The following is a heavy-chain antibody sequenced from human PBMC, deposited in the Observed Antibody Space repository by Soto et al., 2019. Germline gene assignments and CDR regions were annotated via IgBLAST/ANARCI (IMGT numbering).Heavy chain of an antibody. J-gene: IGHJ4*02. CDR2: IIPILGIA. V-gene: IGHV1-69*04. Sequence: SVKVSCKASGGTFSSYAISWVRQAPGQGLEWMGRIIPILGIANYAQKFQGRVTITADKSTSTAYMELSSLRSEDTAVYYCAREGDYYDSSGYYDYWGQGTLVTVSS. D-gene: IGHD3-22*01. CDR1: GGTFSSYA. CDR3: AREGDYYDSSGYYDY.